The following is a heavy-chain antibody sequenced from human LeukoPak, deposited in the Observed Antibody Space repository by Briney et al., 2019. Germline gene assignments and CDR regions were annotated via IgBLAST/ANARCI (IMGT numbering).Heavy chain of an antibody. J-gene: IGHJ2*01. CDR2: IYYGGST. CDR3: ARVPSSFGSSSWYFDL. D-gene: IGHD3-10*01. Sequence: PPETLSLTCTVSGGSISGYYWSWIRQSPGKGLEWIGYIYYGGSTNHNPFLKSRVTISVDTKNQFSLKLSSVTAADTAVYYCARVPSSFGSSSWYFDLWGRGTLVTVSS. V-gene: IGHV4-59*01. CDR1: GGSISGYY.